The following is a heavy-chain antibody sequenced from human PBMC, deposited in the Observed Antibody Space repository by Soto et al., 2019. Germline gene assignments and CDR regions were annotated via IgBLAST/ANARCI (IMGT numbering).Heavy chain of an antibody. CDR2: ISGSGGST. CDR3: AKSTPKVVTIIRASYDSDY. Sequence: PGGSLRLSCVASGFTFSNYGMHWVRQAPGKGLEWVAGISGSGGSTYYADSVKGRFTISRDNSKNTLYLQMNSLRAEDTAVYYCAKSTPKVVTIIRASYDSDYWGQATLVTVSS. V-gene: IGHV3-23*01. CDR1: GFTFSNYG. J-gene: IGHJ4*02. D-gene: IGHD3-22*01.